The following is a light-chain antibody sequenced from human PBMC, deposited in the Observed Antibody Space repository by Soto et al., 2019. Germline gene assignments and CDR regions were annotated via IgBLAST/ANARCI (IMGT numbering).Light chain of an antibody. Sequence: QSALTQPASVSGSPGQSITISCTGTSSDIGAYNYVSWYQQHPGKAPKLMIYGVTNRPSGVSNRFSGSKSGNTASLTISGLQAEDEADYYCSSYTTRSTLGFGGGTKVTVL. CDR2: GVT. CDR3: SSYTTRSTLG. V-gene: IGLV2-14*01. CDR1: SSDIGAYNY. J-gene: IGLJ2*01.